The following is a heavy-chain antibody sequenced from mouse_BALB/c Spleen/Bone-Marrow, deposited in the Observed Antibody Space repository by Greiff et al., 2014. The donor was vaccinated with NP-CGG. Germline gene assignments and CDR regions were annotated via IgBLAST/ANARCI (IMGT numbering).Heavy chain of an antibody. D-gene: IGHD2-3*01. CDR3: AREVDGWYYFDY. J-gene: IGHJ2*01. CDR2: ISSGGST. V-gene: IGHV5-6-5*01. CDR1: GFTFSSYA. Sequence: EVKVEESGGGLVKPGGSLKLSCAASGFTFSSYAMSWVRQTPEKRLEWVASISSGGSTYYPDSVNGRFTISRDNARNILYLQMSSLRSEDTAMYYCAREVDGWYYFDYWGQGTTLTVSS.